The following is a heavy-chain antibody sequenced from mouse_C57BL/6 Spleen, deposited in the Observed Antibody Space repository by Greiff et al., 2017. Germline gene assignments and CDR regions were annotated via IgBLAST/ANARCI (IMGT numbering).Heavy chain of an antibody. CDR3: TTGGYTPFAY. J-gene: IGHJ3*01. CDR2: IDPENGDT. Sequence: EVKLVESGAELVRPGASVKLSCTASGFNIKDDYMHWVKQRPEQGLEWIGWIDPENGDTEYASKFQGKATITADTSSNTAYLQLSSLTSEDTAVYYCTTGGYTPFAYWGQGTLVTVSA. D-gene: IGHD3-1*01. V-gene: IGHV14-4*01. CDR1: GFNIKDDY.